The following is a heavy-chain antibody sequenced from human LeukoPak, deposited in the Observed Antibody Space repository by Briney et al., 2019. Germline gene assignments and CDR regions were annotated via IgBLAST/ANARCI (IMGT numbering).Heavy chain of an antibody. V-gene: IGHV1-2*02. Sequence: ASVKVSCKASGYTFTGYYMHWVRQAPGQGLEWMGWINPNSGGTNYAQKFQGRVTMTRDTSISTAYMKLSRLRSDDTAVYYCARGGSCSGGSCYWSGYYYMDVWGKGTTVTVSS. CDR3: ARGGSCSGGSCYWSGYYYMDV. CDR2: INPNSGGT. CDR1: GYTFTGYY. D-gene: IGHD2-15*01. J-gene: IGHJ6*03.